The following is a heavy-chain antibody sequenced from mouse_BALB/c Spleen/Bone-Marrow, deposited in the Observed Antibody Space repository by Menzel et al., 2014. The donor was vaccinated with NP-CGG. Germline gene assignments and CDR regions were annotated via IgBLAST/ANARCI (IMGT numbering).Heavy chain of an antibody. CDR2: INPYNDGT. CDR3: ARPRQLGLPYYFDY. D-gene: IGHD3-2*01. V-gene: IGHV1-14*01. CDR1: GYTFTSYV. Sequence: EVQLQQSGPELVKPGASVKMSCKASGYTFTSYVMHWVKQRPGQGLEWIGYINPYNDGTKYNEKFKGKATLTSDKSSSTAYMELSRLTSEASAVYYCARPRQLGLPYYFDYWGQGTTLTVSS. J-gene: IGHJ2*01.